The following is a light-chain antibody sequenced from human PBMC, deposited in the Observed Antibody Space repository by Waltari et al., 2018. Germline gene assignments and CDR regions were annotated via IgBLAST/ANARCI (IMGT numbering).Light chain of an antibody. CDR2: GAS. V-gene: IGKV3-15*01. J-gene: IGKJ4*01. Sequence: SRRVNRCGAWYQQNPGQAPRLLIVGASTRATGIPARFSSCGAGTEFTLTISSLQSEDFAVYYCQQYNDWPPLTFGGGTKLEIK. CDR3: QQYNDWPPLT. CDR1: RRVNRC.